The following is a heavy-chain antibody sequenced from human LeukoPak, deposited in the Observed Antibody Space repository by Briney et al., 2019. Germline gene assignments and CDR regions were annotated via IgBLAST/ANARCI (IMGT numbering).Heavy chain of an antibody. Sequence: GGSLRLSCAASRFTFSSCWMSWVRQAPGKGLEWVANIKQDGSEKYYVDSVEGRFTISRDNAKSLLYLQMNSLRAEDTAVYFCATCSYFYGMDIWGQGTTVTVSS. CDR2: IKQDGSEK. D-gene: IGHD2-15*01. CDR1: RFTFSSCW. V-gene: IGHV3-7*01. J-gene: IGHJ6*02. CDR3: ATCSYFYGMDI.